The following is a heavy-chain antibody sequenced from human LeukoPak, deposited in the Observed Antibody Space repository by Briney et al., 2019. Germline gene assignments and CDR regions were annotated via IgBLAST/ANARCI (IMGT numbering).Heavy chain of an antibody. CDR2: IYYSGST. V-gene: IGHV4-59*01. Sequence: SETLSLTCTVSGGSISSYYWSWIRQPPGKGLEWIGYIYYSGSTNYNPSLKSRVTISVDTSKNQFSLKLSSVTAADTAVYYCARDMVRGNRGYYYYMDVWGKGTTVTISS. D-gene: IGHD3-10*01. CDR3: ARDMVRGNRGYYYYMDV. J-gene: IGHJ6*03. CDR1: GGSISSYY.